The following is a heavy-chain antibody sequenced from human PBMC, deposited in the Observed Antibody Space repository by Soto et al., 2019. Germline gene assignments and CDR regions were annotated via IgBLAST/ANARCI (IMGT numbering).Heavy chain of an antibody. CDR1: GYTFTGYY. CDR3: ARGRLGRLLRAFDI. D-gene: IGHD7-27*01. V-gene: IGHV1-2*04. CDR2: INPNRGGT. J-gene: IGHJ3*02. Sequence: QVQLVQSGAEVKKPGASVKVSCKASGYTFTGYYMHWVRQAPGQGLEWMGWINPNRGGTNYAQKFQGWVTMTRDTSISTAYMELSRLRSDDTAVYYCARGRLGRLLRAFDIWGQGTMVTVSS.